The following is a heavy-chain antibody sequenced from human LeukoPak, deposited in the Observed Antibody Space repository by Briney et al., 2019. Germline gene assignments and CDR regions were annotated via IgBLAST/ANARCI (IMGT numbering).Heavy chain of an antibody. CDR1: GGSISSSSYY. CDR3: ARHRTRDGSTSFDY. V-gene: IGHV4-39*01. CDR2: IYYSGNT. J-gene: IGHJ4*02. D-gene: IGHD5-24*01. Sequence: PSETLSLTCTVPGGSISSSSYYWGWVRQPPGKGLEWIGSIYYSGNTYYNPSLKSRVTISVDTSKNQFSLKLSSVTAADTAVYYCARHRTRDGSTSFDYWGQGTLVTVSS.